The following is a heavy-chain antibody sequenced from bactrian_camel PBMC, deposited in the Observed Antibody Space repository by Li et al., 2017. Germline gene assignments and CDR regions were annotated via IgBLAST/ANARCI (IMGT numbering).Heavy chain of an antibody. Sequence: EVQLVESGGGLVQPGGSLKLSCAASGFTFRASAMSWVRQAPGKGLEWVSDILSGGDRTYYADSVKGRFTISRDNAKNTLYLQMNSLKTEDTAVYYCHAPYAYWGQGTQVTVS. CDR2: ILSGGDRT. J-gene: IGHJ4*01. CDR3: HAPYAY. V-gene: IGHV3S40*01. CDR1: GFTFRASA.